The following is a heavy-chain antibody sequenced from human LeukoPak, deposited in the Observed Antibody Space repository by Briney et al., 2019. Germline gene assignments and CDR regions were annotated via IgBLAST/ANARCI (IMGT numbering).Heavy chain of an antibody. D-gene: IGHD4-23*01. Sequence: GGSLRLSCAVSGFTFSSYWMSWVRQAPGKGLEWVANIKQDGSEKYYVDSVKGRFTISRDNAKNSLYLQMNSLRAEDTAVYYCARDGRRWDHDPDYWGQGTLVTVSS. V-gene: IGHV3-7*01. CDR3: ARDGRRWDHDPDY. J-gene: IGHJ4*02. CDR2: IKQDGSEK. CDR1: GFTFSSYW.